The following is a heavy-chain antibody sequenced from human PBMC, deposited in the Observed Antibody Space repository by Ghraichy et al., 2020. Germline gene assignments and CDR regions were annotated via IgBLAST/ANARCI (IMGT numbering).Heavy chain of an antibody. CDR1: GFTFSSYS. D-gene: IGHD2-15*01. CDR2: ISGSGGST. V-gene: IGHV3-23*01. Sequence: GGSLRLSCAASGFTFSSYSMSWVRQAPGKGLEWVSAISGSGGSTYYADSVKGRFTISRDNSKNTLYLQMNSLRAEDTAVYYCAKDDLTVVVASTPYYFDCWGQGTLVTVSS. J-gene: IGHJ4*02. CDR3: AKDDLTVVVASTPYYFDC.